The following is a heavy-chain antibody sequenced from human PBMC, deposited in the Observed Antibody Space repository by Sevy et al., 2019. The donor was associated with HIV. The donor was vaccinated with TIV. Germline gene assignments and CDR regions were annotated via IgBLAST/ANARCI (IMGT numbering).Heavy chain of an antibody. CDR3: ARMRNLGEPSDP. CDR1: GYTFTTFG. J-gene: IGHJ5*02. Sequence: ASVKVSCKPSGYTFTTFGINWVRQAPGQGLEWMAWINIYNGNTIYAQNLQGRVTLTRDTSTNTAYMELRSLTSDDKAVYYCARMRNLGEPSDPWGQGALVTVSS. D-gene: IGHD3-16*01. CDR2: INIYNGNT. V-gene: IGHV1-18*01.